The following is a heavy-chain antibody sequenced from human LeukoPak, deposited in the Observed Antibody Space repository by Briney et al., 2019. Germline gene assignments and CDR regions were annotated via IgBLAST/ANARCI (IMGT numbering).Heavy chain of an antibody. CDR2: SIPIFGTA. CDR1: GGTFSSYA. D-gene: IGHD2-2*01. Sequence: SVKVSCKASGGTFSSYAISWVRQAPGQWLELMGGSIPIFGTANYAQTFRGRVTITADESTSTAYMELSSLRSEDTAVYYCARDRPAEDCSSTSCYWDWGQGTLVTVSS. CDR3: ARDRPAEDCSSTSCYWD. J-gene: IGHJ4*02. V-gene: IGHV1-69*13.